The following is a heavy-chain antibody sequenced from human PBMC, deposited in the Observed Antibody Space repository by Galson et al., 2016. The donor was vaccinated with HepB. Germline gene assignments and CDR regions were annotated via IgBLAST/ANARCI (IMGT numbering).Heavy chain of an antibody. CDR2: IYYTGST. J-gene: IGHJ6*03. CDR3: ARNYAEGLSSYYYMDV. CDR1: GGSISRYS. D-gene: IGHD4-17*01. V-gene: IGHV4-59*01. Sequence: SETLSLTCTVSGGSISRYSWSWVRQPPGKGLEWLGYIYYTGSTTYNPSLKSRVVISVDTSKNQFSLRLSSVTAADTAAYYCARNYAEGLSSYYYMDVWGKGTTVTVSS.